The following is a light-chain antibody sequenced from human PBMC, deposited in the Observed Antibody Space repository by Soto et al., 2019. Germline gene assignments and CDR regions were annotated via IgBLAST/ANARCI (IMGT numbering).Light chain of an antibody. V-gene: IGLV2-14*01. J-gene: IGLJ1*01. CDR3: SSDATRSTRV. CDR2: EVA. Sequence: QSALTQPASVSGSPGQSITISCTGYNSDVGGYNYVSWYQQHPGKAPKLMIYEVAKRLSGVSNRFSGSKSGTTASLTISGLQADDEADYYCSSDATRSTRVFGTGTKLTVL. CDR1: NSDVGGYNY.